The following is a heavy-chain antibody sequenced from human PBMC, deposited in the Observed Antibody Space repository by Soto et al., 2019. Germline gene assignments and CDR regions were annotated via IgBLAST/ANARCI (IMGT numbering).Heavy chain of an antibody. J-gene: IGHJ4*02. CDR3: ARSGRYDYVWGSYRPNFDY. D-gene: IGHD3-16*02. Sequence: QVQLVQSGAEVKKPGSSVKVSCKASGGTFSSYAISWVRQAPGQGLEWMGGIIPSFGTANYGQKFQGRGTITADESTSTAYMELSSLRSEDTAVYYCARSGRYDYVWGSYRPNFDYWGQGTLVTVSS. CDR2: IIPSFGTA. CDR1: GGTFSSYA. V-gene: IGHV1-69*01.